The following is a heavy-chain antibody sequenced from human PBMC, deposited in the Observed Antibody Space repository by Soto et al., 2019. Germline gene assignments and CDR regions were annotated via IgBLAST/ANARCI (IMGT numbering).Heavy chain of an antibody. CDR2: IKQDRSEK. J-gene: IGHJ6*02. Sequence: PGGSLRLSCAAAGFTLSSDWMSWVRQAPGNGLECVANIKQDRSEKYYVDSVKGRSTISREKAKNSLYLQMNSLRAEDRAVYYCAREPAVLRYFDWLATTNAYGMDVWGQGTTVTVSS. V-gene: IGHV3-7*03. CDR1: GFTLSSDW. CDR3: AREPAVLRYFDWLATTNAYGMDV. D-gene: IGHD3-9*01.